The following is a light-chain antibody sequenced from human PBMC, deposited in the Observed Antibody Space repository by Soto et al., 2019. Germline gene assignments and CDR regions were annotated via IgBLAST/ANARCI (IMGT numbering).Light chain of an antibody. CDR1: QSVNSNF. CDR2: AAS. V-gene: IGKV3-20*01. CDR3: QLYGSYMFT. J-gene: IGKJ2*01. Sequence: EVVLTQSPGPLSLSPGERVTLSCRTSQSVNSNFLSWFQQKPGQPPRLLLYAASKGAAGTPDRFSGAGSGTDFTLIISRLEPEDSAIYHCQLYGSYMFTFGQGTKVEI.